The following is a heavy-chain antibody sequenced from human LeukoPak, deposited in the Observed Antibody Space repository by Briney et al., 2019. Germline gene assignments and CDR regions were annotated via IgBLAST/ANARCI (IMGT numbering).Heavy chain of an antibody. Sequence: GGSLRLSYAASGFTFSSYEMNWVRQAAGKGLEWVSYISSSGSTIYYADSVKGRFTISRDNAKNSLYLQMNSLRAEDTAVYYCASTCSGGSCYSYYYYGMDVWGQGTTVTVSS. CDR2: ISSSGSTI. J-gene: IGHJ6*02. D-gene: IGHD2-15*01. V-gene: IGHV3-48*03. CDR3: ASTCSGGSCYSYYYYGMDV. CDR1: GFTFSSYE.